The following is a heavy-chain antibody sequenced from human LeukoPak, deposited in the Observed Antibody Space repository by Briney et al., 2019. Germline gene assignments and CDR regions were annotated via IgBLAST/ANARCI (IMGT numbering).Heavy chain of an antibody. CDR3: AKRNYDFWNTYYSGYYFDY. CDR2: IGGSGGTT. V-gene: IGHV3-23*01. D-gene: IGHD3-3*01. J-gene: IGHJ4*02. CDR1: GFTFSSYA. Sequence: GGSLRLSCAASGFTFSSYAMSWVRQAPGKGLEWDSAIGGSGGTTYYADSVKGRFTISRDNSKNTLYLQMNSLRAEDTAVYYCAKRNYDFWNTYYSGYYFDYWGQGTLVTVSS.